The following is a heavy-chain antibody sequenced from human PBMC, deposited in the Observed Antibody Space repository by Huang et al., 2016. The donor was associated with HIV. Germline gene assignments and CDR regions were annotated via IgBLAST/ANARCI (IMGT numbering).Heavy chain of an antibody. V-gene: IGHV1-2*02. D-gene: IGHD3-22*01. CDR3: AREAEYHDSSSYTDYFQH. CDR1: GYTFTGYY. Sequence: QVQLVQSGAEVKKPGASVKVSCQASGYTFTGYYVHGVRQAPGQGLDGMGGIKPNSGGTNDGQNFQGRVTMTRYTSISRAYMELSSLTYDDTAVYYCAREAEYHDSSSYTDYFQHWGQGTLVTVSS. J-gene: IGHJ1*01. CDR2: IKPNSGGT.